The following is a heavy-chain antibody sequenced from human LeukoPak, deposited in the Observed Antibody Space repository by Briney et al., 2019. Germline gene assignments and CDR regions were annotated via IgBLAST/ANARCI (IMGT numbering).Heavy chain of an antibody. J-gene: IGHJ4*02. CDR3: AREKPELDY. CDR2: ISSSGSTI. Sequence: GGSLRLSCAASGFTFSSYEMNWVRQAPGKGLEWVSYISSSGSTIYYADSVKGRFTISRDNAKNSLYLQMKSLRVEDTAVYYCAREKPELDYGGQGTWVTVSS. CDR1: GFTFSSYE. V-gene: IGHV3-48*03.